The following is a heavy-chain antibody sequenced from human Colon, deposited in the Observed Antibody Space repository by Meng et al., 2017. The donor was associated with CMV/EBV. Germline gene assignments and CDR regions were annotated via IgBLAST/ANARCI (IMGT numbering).Heavy chain of an antibody. CDR3: ARVGPIFGVANFDY. Sequence: SETLSLTCTVYGVSLSDYYWSWIRQAPGKGLEWIGEIDPRGDTNYSPSLKSRLTMSVDTSKRQFSLKMTSVTAADTAVYYCARVGPIFGVANFDYWGQGTLVTVSS. CDR1: GVSLSDYY. J-gene: IGHJ4*02. D-gene: IGHD3-3*01. V-gene: IGHV4-34*01. CDR2: IDPRGDT.